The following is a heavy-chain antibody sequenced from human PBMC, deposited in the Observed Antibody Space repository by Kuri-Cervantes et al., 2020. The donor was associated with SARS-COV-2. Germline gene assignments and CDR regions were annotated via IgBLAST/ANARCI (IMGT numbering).Heavy chain of an antibody. D-gene: IGHD5-24*01. Sequence: GGSLRLSCAASGFTFSSYAMHWVRQAPGKGLEWVAVISYDGSNKYYADSVKGRFTISRDNPKNTLYLQMNSLRAEDTAVYYCARDIGMATNRGLDYWGQGTLVTVSS. CDR2: ISYDGSNK. V-gene: IGHV3-30-3*01. J-gene: IGHJ4*02. CDR1: GFTFSSYA. CDR3: ARDIGMATNRGLDY.